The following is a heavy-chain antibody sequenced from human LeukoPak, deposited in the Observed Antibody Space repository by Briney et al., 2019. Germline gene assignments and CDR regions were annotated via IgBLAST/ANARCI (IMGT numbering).Heavy chain of an antibody. D-gene: IGHD5-12*01. CDR2: VDPEDGET. CDR3: ARVGSGYGISNYYYYYYMDV. V-gene: IGHV1-69-2*01. J-gene: IGHJ6*03. Sequence: ASVKISCKVSGYTFTDYYMHWVQQAPGKGLEWMGLVDPEDGETIYAEKFQGRVTINADTSTDTAYMELSSLRSEDTAVYYCARVGSGYGISNYYYYYYMDVWGKGTTVTVSS. CDR1: GYTFTDYY.